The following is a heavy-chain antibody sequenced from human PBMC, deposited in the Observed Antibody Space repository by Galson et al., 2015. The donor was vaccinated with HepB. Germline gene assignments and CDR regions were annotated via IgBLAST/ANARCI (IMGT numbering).Heavy chain of an antibody. CDR2: INPNSGGT. V-gene: IGHV1-2*02. Sequence: SVKVSCKASGYTFTGYYMHWVRQAPGQGLEWMGWINPNSGGTNYAQKFQGRVTMTRDTSISTAYMELSRLRSDDTAVYYCARDFPVEMATIYVGGYWGHGTLVTVSS. CDR1: GYTFTGYY. CDR3: ARDFPVEMATIYVGGY. J-gene: IGHJ4*01. D-gene: IGHD5-24*01.